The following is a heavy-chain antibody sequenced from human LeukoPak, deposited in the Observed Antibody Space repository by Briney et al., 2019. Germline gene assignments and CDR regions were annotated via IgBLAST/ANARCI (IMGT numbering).Heavy chain of an antibody. V-gene: IGHV4-4*07. D-gene: IGHD6-13*01. CDR3: ARQIASAGTAGFDF. CDR2: IYSTGST. CDR1: GGSISSYY. Sequence: PSETPSLTCTVSGGSISSYYWSWIRQPAGKGLEWIGRIYSTGSTNYNPSLKSRVTMSVDTSKNQFSLGLRSVTAADTAVYYCARQIASAGTAGFDFWGQGALVTVSS. J-gene: IGHJ4*02.